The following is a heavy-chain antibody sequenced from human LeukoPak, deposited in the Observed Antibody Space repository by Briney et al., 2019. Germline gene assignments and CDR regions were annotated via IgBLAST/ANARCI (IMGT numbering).Heavy chain of an antibody. CDR1: GFTFSSYA. CDR2: ISGSGGST. CDR3: AKEIVVVPAGGDYFDY. J-gene: IGHJ4*02. Sequence: HPGGSLRLSCAASGFTFSSYAMSWVRQAPGKGLEWVSTISGSGGSTYYADSVKGRFTISRDNSKNTLYLQMNSLRAEDTALYYCAKEIVVVPAGGDYFDYWGQGTLVTVSS. V-gene: IGHV3-23*01. D-gene: IGHD2-2*01.